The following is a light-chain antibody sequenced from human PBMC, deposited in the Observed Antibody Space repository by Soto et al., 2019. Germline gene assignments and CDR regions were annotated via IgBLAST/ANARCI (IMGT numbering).Light chain of an antibody. J-gene: IGKJ4*01. CDR2: GVS. Sequence: EIVLTQSPGTLSLSPGERATLSCRASQSVSSIYLAWYQQKPGQAPRLLIYGVSSRATGIPDRFSGSGSRTDFTLTISRLEPEDFAVYYCQQYGGSLTFGGGTKVDIK. CDR1: QSVSSIY. V-gene: IGKV3-20*01. CDR3: QQYGGSLT.